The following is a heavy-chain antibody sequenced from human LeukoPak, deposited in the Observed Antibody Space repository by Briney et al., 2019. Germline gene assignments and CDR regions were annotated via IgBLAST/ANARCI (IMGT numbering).Heavy chain of an antibody. CDR2: TSSSSSTI. D-gene: IGHD3-22*01. J-gene: IGHJ4*02. Sequence: GGSLTLSCAASGFTFSSYSMDWVRQAPGKGLEWVSYTSSSSSTIFYADSVKGRFTISTDNAKNSLYLQMNSLRAEDTAVYYCARDIYYDSSGYYGSVYWGQGTLVTVSS. CDR3: ARDIYYDSSGYYGSVY. V-gene: IGHV3-48*04. CDR1: GFTFSSYS.